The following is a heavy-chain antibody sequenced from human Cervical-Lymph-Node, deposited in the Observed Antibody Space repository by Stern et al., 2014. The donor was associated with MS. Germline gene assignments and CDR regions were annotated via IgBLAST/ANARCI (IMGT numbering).Heavy chain of an antibody. CDR3: SKDHLYEWELLSFDY. J-gene: IGHJ4*02. CDR1: GFTFHDYA. Sequence: EVQLVESGGGLVQPGRSLRLSCAASGFTFHDYAMHWVRQVPGKGLEWVSSINWNSGRMGYADSVKGRFTISRDNAKNSLYLQMDSLRSEDTAFYYCSKDHLYEWELLSFDYWGQGALVTVSS. V-gene: IGHV3-9*01. D-gene: IGHD1-26*01. CDR2: INWNSGRM.